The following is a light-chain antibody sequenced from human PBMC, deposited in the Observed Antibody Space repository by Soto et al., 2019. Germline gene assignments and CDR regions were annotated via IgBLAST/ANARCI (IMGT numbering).Light chain of an antibody. CDR2: GAS. Sequence: EIVLTQSPGTLSLSPGERATLSCRASQTVSRSYLTWYQQKPGQPPRLLIYGASSRATGIPYRFSGSGSGTDFTLTISRLEPEDFAVYYCQQYGSSPRTFGQGTKVEIK. J-gene: IGKJ1*01. CDR3: QQYGSSPRT. V-gene: IGKV3-20*01. CDR1: QTVSRSY.